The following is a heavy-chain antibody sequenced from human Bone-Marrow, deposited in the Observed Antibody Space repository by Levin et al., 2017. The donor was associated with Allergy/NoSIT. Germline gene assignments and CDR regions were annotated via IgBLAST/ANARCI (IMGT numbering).Heavy chain of an antibody. J-gene: IGHJ4*02. CDR1: GFTFSNYA. CDR2: ICGSSGCT. V-gene: IGHV3-23*01. D-gene: IGHD1-26*01. CDR3: AKYREPTTPNFDF. Sequence: PGGSLRLSCAASGFTFSNYAMTWVRQSPGKGLEWVSSICGSSGCTYYADSVKGRFTISRDNSMNTLYMQMNSLRAEDTAIYYCAKYREPTTPNFDFWGQGTLVTVSS.